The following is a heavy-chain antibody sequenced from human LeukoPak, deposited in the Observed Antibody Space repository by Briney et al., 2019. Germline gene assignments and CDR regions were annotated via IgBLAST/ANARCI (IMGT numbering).Heavy chain of an antibody. D-gene: IGHD3-9*01. CDR2: ISSSSSTI. V-gene: IGHV3-11*01. J-gene: IGHJ4*02. Sequence: GGSLRLSCAASGFTFSDYYMSWIRQAPGKGLEWVSYISSSSSTIYYADSVKGRFTISRDNAKNSLYLQMNSLRAEDTAVYYCARVVRDILTGYYSYYFDYWGQGSLVTVSS. CDR3: ARVVRDILTGYYSYYFDY. CDR1: GFTFSDYY.